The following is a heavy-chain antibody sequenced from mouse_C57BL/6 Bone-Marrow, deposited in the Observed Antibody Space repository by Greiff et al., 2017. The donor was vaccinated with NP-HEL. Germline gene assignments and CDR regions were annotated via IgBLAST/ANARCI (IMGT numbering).Heavy chain of an antibody. Sequence: QVQLQQPGAELVRPGPSVKLSCKASGYTFTSYWMHWVKQRPGQGLEWIGVIDPSDSYTNYNQKFKGKATLTVDTSSSTAYMQLSSLTSEDSAVYYCAREEYYYGSSLYAMDYWGQGTSVTVSS. CDR1: GYTFTSYW. J-gene: IGHJ4*01. CDR2: IDPSDSYT. V-gene: IGHV1-59*01. D-gene: IGHD1-1*01. CDR3: AREEYYYGSSLYAMDY.